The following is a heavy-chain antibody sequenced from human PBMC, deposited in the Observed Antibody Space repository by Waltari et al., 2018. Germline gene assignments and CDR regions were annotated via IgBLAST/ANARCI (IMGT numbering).Heavy chain of an antibody. CDR3: ARDFGRGLIDY. D-gene: IGHD2-15*01. Sequence: EVRLVESGGGLVQPGGSLRLSCAASGFTFRSYWMTWVRQPPGKGLEWVASIKQEGSEEYYVDSVKGRFTISRDNAKNSLYLQMNSLRGEDTAVYYCARDFGRGLIDYWGQGTLVTVSS. J-gene: IGHJ4*02. V-gene: IGHV3-7*01. CDR2: IKQEGSEE. CDR1: GFTFRSYW.